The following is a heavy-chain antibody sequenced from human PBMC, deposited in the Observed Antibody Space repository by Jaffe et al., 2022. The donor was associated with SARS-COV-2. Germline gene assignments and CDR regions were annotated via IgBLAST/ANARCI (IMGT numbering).Heavy chain of an antibody. CDR3: VSLTGIALAMSPGY. Sequence: EVHLVESGGGSVQPGGSLRLSCAASGFTFSNYEINWVRQAPGKGLEWVSYIDFSGSTIYYADSVKGRFTISRDNAKNSVDLQMSSLRAEDTAIYYCVSLTGIALAMSPGYWGQGTLVTVSS. J-gene: IGHJ4*02. CDR1: GFTFSNYE. CDR2: IDFSGSTI. V-gene: IGHV3-48*03. D-gene: IGHD6-19*01.